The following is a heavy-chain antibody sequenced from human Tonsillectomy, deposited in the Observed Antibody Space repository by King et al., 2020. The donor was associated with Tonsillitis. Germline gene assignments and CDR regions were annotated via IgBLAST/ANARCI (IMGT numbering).Heavy chain of an antibody. CDR1: GFTFSDYA. D-gene: IGHD3-9*01. J-gene: IGHJ4*02. V-gene: IGHV3-21*01. CDR2: IISSSSYI. CDR3: ASSRSDILTGYPLSPIDY. Sequence: VQLVESGGDLVKPGGSLRLSCAASGFTFSDYAMNWVRQAPGKGLEWVSSIISSSSYIYYADSMKGRFSISRDNAKNSLYLQMNSLRVEDTAVYYCASSRSDILTGYPLSPIDYWGQGTLVTVSS.